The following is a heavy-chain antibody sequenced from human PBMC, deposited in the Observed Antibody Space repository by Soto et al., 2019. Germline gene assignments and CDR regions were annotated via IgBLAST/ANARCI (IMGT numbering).Heavy chain of an antibody. CDR3: ARGHGVAVAGGSDY. J-gene: IGHJ4*02. CDR2: ISAYNGNT. D-gene: IGHD6-19*01. V-gene: IGHV1-18*01. CDR1: GYSFTSYG. Sequence: GASVKVSCKASGYSFTSYGISWVRQAPGQGLEWMGWISAYNGNTNYAQKLQGRVTMTTDTSTSTAYMELRSLRSDDTAVYYCARGHGVAVAGGSDYWGQGPLVTVSS.